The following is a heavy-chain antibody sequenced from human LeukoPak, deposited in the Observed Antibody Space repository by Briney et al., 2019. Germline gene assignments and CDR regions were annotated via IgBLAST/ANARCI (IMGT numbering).Heavy chain of an antibody. D-gene: IGHD4-17*01. CDR1: GGSISSGDYY. Sequence: SETLSLTCTVSGGSISSGDYYWSWLRQPPGKGLEWIVYIYYSGSTYYNPTLKSRVTISVDTSKNQFSLKLSSVTAADTAVYYCAGYTVTTGGFYFDYWGQGTLVTVSS. CDR3: AGYTVTTGGFYFDY. V-gene: IGHV4-30-4*01. CDR2: IYYSGST. J-gene: IGHJ4*02.